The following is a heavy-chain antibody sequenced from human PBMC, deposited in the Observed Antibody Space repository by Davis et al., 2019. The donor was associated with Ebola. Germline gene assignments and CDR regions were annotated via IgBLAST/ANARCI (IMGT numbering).Heavy chain of an antibody. J-gene: IGHJ4*02. CDR2: ISWNSGSI. CDR3: AKDIAYGSNSPDY. Sequence: SLKISCAASGFTFDDYAMHWVRQAPGKGLEWVSGISWNSGSIGYADSVKGRFTISRDNAKNSLYLQMKSLRAEDTALYYCAKDIAYGSNSPDYWGQGTLVTVSS. D-gene: IGHD4-23*01. CDR1: GFTFDDYA. V-gene: IGHV3-9*01.